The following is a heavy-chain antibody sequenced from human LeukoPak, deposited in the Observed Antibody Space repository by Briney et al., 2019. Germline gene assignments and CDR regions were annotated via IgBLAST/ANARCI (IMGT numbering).Heavy chain of an antibody. CDR3: ARVWVRGVMVDWFDP. CDR2: IYYSGST. D-gene: IGHD3-10*01. Sequence: SETLSLTCAVYGGSFSGYYWSWIRQPPGKGLEWIGYIYYSGSTNYNPSLKSRVTISVDTSKNQFSLKLSSVTAADTAVYYCARVWVRGVMVDWFDPWGQGTLVTVSS. V-gene: IGHV4-59*01. CDR1: GGSFSGYY. J-gene: IGHJ5*02.